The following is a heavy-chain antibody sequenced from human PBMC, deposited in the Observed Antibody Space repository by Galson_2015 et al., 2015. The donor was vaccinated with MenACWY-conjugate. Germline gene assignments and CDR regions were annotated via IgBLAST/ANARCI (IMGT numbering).Heavy chain of an antibody. CDR3: ARDQGYCSSTSCYPVWFDP. Sequence: SVKVSCKASGYTFTSYYMPWVRQAPGQGLEWMGIINSSGGSTSYAQKFQGRVTMTRDTSTSTVYMELSSLRSEDTAVYYCARDQGYCSSTSCYPVWFDPWGQGTLVTVSS. D-gene: IGHD2-2*01. J-gene: IGHJ5*02. V-gene: IGHV1-46*01. CDR1: GYTFTSYY. CDR2: INSSGGST.